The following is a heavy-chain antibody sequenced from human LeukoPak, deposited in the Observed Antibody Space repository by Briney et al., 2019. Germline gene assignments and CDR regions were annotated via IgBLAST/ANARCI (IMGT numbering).Heavy chain of an antibody. Sequence: ASVTVSFKSSGGTFSIYAISWVRQAPAQGLEWTGGIIPIFGTANYAQKFQGRVTITADESTSTSYMELSSLRSEDTAVYYGARASITMVRDYYYYYGMDVWGQGTTVTVSS. V-gene: IGHV1-69*01. D-gene: IGHD3-10*01. CDR1: GGTFSIYA. CDR2: IIPIFGTA. CDR3: ARASITMVRDYYYYYGMDV. J-gene: IGHJ6*02.